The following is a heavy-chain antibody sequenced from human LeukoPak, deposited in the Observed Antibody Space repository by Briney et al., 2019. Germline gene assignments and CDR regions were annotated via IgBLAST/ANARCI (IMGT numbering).Heavy chain of an antibody. CDR2: ITQDGREK. Sequence: GGSLRLSCAASGFSFSTYWMSWVRQAPGKGLEWVASITQDGREKYYVDSVKGRFTISRDNAKNSLYLQMNSLRAEDTAVYYCARDRWGLLGGGFWGQGTLVTVSS. D-gene: IGHD3-16*01. J-gene: IGHJ4*02. CDR1: GFSFSTYW. V-gene: IGHV3-7*04. CDR3: ARDRWGLLGGGF.